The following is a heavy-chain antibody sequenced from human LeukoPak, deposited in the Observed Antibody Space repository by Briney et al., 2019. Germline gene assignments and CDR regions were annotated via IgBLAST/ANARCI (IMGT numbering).Heavy chain of an antibody. Sequence: GGSLRLSCAASGFSFSSYAMHWVRQAPGKGLEWVSVIYSGGSTYYADSVKGRFTISRDDSKNTLYLQMNSLRAEDTAVYYCARNQGYLRHYFDYWGQGTLVTVSS. CDR2: IYSGGST. CDR3: ARNQGYLRHYFDY. J-gene: IGHJ4*02. D-gene: IGHD6-13*01. CDR1: GFSFSSYA. V-gene: IGHV3-53*01.